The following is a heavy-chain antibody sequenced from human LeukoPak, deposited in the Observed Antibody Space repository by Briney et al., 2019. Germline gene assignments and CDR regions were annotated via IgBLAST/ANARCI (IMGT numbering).Heavy chain of an antibody. V-gene: IGHV4-39*01. CDR3: LGVAAIYY. J-gene: IGHJ4*02. CDR2: IYHSGST. D-gene: IGHD2-15*01. Sequence: PSETLSLTCTVSGGSISSSSYYWGWIRQPPGKGLEWIGSIYHSGSTYYNPSLKSRVTISVDTSKNQFSLKLSSVTAADTAVYYCLGVAAIYYWGQGTLVTVSS. CDR1: GGSISSSSYY.